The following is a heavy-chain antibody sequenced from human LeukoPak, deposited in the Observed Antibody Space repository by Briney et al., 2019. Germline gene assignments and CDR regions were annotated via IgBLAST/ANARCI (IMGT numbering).Heavy chain of an antibody. J-gene: IGHJ5*02. V-gene: IGHV4-59*08. CDR1: GGSISSYY. Sequence: SETLSLTCTVSGGSISSYYWSWIRQPPGKGLEWIGYIYYSGSTNYNPSLKSRVTISVDTSKNQFSLKLSSVTAADTAVYYCARLVGYCSSTSCYGFDPWGQGTLVTVSS. D-gene: IGHD2-2*01. CDR2: IYYSGST. CDR3: ARLVGYCSSTSCYGFDP.